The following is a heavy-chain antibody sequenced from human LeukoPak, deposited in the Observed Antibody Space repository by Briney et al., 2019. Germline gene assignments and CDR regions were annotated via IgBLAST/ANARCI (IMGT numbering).Heavy chain of an antibody. J-gene: IGHJ4*02. CDR2: IDGSSSTI. CDR3: ATPFDY. Sequence: GGSLRLSCVASGFTFSTYSMNWARQAPGKGVEWVSYIDGSSSTIYYADSVKGRFTISRDNAKNSLYLQMDSLRAEDTAVYYCATPFDYWGQGSLVTVSS. CDR1: GFTFSTYS. V-gene: IGHV3-48*01.